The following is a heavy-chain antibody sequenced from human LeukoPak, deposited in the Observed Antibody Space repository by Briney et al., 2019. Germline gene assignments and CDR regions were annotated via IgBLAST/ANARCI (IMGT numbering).Heavy chain of an antibody. Sequence: SETLSLTCTVSVGSISTHYWSWIRQPPGKGLEWIGYIYYSGSTNYNPSLKSRVTISVDTSKNQFSLKLSSVTAADTAVYYCARVGGCSSTSCSWKYYNYYMDVWGKGTTVTVSS. CDR1: VGSISTHY. D-gene: IGHD2-2*01. V-gene: IGHV4-59*11. CDR2: IYYSGST. J-gene: IGHJ6*03. CDR3: ARVGGCSSTSCSWKYYNYYMDV.